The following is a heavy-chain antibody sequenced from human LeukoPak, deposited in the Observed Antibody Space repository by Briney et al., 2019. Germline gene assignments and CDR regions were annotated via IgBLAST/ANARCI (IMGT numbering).Heavy chain of an antibody. V-gene: IGHV3-23*01. J-gene: IGHJ1*01. CDR2: INNDGDST. D-gene: IGHD2-15*01. Sequence: GGSLRLSCAASGFTFNSYAMSWVRQAPGKGLEWVSAINNDGDSTYSADSVKGRFTVSRDNSKNTLYLQMNSLRAEDAAVYYCAQQVGYCSSGSCYFTYWGQGTLVTVSS. CDR1: GFTFNSYA. CDR3: AQQVGYCSSGSCYFTY.